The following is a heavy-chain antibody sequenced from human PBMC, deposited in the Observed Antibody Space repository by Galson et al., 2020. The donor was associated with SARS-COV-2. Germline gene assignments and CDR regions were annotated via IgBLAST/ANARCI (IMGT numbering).Heavy chain of an antibody. J-gene: IGHJ3*02. V-gene: IGHV1-3*01. CDR2: INAGNGNT. CDR1: GYTFTSYA. D-gene: IGHD2-2*02. Sequence: ASVKVSCKASGYTFTSYAMHWVRQAPGQRLEWMGWINAGNGNTKYSQKFQGRVTITRDTSASTAYMELSSLRSEDTAVYYCAKPKGYCSRTSCYRFQAFDIWGQGTMVTVSS. CDR3: AKPKGYCSRTSCYRFQAFDI.